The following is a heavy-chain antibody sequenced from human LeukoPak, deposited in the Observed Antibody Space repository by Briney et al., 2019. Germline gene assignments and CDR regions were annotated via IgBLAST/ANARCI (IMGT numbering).Heavy chain of an antibody. CDR1: GFTLRNYA. CDR3: ARYIPSCGGNCNDGFDI. J-gene: IGHJ3*02. V-gene: IGHV3-53*01. CDR2: LYSGGDT. Sequence: GGSLRLSCAASGFTLRNYAMSWVRQAPGKGLEWVSVLYSGGDTYYADSVKGRFTISRDNSKNTLYLQLNTLRAEDTAVYYCARYIPSCGGNCNDGFDIWGQGTMVTVSS. D-gene: IGHD2-21*01.